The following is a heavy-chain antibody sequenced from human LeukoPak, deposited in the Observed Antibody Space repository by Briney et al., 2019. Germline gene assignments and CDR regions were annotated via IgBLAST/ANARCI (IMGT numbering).Heavy chain of an antibody. CDR1: GFTFSNAW. CDR3: TTDGYSSSSEGGDYYYGMDV. V-gene: IGHV3-15*07. Sequence: GGSLRLSSLASGFTFSNAWMESVRQAPGKGLEWVGRVKSKTAGGTTGYAAPVKGRFTISRDDSKNTLYLQMNSLKTEDTAVYYCTTDGYSSSSEGGDYYYGMDVWGQGTTVTVSS. CDR2: VKSKTAGGTT. J-gene: IGHJ6*02. D-gene: IGHD6-6*01.